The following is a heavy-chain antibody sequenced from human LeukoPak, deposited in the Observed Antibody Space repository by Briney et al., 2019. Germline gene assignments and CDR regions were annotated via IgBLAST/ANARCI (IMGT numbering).Heavy chain of an antibody. J-gene: IGHJ4*02. CDR2: ISYDGSNK. V-gene: IGHV3-30*18. Sequence: PGRSLRLSCAGSGFTLSSHGMHWVRQAPGKGLEWVTVISYDGSNKYYADSVKGRFTISRDNSKNTLYLQMNSLRAEDTAVYYCAKARTVDYYDSSGYYGHDWHFDYWGQGTLVTVSS. CDR3: AKARTVDYYDSSGYYGHDWHFDY. CDR1: GFTLSSHG. D-gene: IGHD3-22*01.